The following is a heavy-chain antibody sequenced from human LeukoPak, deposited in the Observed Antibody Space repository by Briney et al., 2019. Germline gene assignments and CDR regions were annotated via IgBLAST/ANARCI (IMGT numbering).Heavy chain of an antibody. Sequence: GGSLRLSCAASGFTFSSYGMHWVCQAPGKGLEWVAVISYDGSNKYYADSVKGRFTISRDNSKNTLYLQMNSLRAEDTAVYYCAKHGHCSSISCSSDWFDPWGQGTLVTVSS. CDR3: AKHGHCSSISCSSDWFDP. CDR2: ISYDGSNK. V-gene: IGHV3-30*18. CDR1: GFTFSSYG. J-gene: IGHJ5*02. D-gene: IGHD2-2*01.